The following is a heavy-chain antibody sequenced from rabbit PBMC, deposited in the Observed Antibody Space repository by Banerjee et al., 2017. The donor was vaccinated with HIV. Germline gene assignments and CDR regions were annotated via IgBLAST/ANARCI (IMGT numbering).Heavy chain of an antibody. CDR1: GSTLSRYY. CDR3: ARDLAGVIGWNFHV. J-gene: IGHJ4*01. Sequence: QEQLEESGGDLVKPEGSLTLTCTASGSTLSRYYICWVRQAPGKGLEWIACINTSSGNTVYASWAKGRFTISKTSSTTVDLKMTSLTAADTATYFCARDLAGVIGWNFHVGGPGTLVTVS. CDR2: INTSSGNT. D-gene: IGHD4-1*01. V-gene: IGHV1S45*01.